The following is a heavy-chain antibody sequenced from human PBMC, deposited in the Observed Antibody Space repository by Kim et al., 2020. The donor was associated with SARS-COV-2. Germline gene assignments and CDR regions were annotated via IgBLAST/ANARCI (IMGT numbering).Heavy chain of an antibody. CDR2: IYYSGST. D-gene: IGHD3-16*01. V-gene: IGHV4-59*01. CDR3: ARGSVWGNNWFDP. Sequence: SETLSLTCTVSGGSISSYYWSWIRQPPGKGLEWIGYIYYSGSTNYNPSLKSRVTISVDTSKNQFSLKLSSVTAADTAVYYCARGSVWGNNWFDPWGQGTLVTVSS. CDR1: GGSISSYY. J-gene: IGHJ5*02.